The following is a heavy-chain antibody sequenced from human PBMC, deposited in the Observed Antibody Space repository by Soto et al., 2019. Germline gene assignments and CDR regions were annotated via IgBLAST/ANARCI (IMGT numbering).Heavy chain of an antibody. Sequence: ASETLSLTCTVSGGSISSYYWSWIRQSPGKGLEWIGYIYYSGSTNYNPSLKSRVTISVDTSKNQFSLKLSSVTAADTAVYYCARGEGRDGYNLGVYYYYGMDVWGQGTTVTVSS. J-gene: IGHJ6*02. CDR1: GGSISSYY. D-gene: IGHD5-12*01. CDR3: ARGEGRDGYNLGVYYYYGMDV. V-gene: IGHV4-59*01. CDR2: IYYSGST.